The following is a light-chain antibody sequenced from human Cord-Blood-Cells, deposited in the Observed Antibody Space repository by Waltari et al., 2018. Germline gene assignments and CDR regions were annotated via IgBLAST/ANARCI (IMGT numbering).Light chain of an antibody. CDR3: QQYGSSPWT. Sequence: DIVLTQSPGTLSLSPGVRATLPCRASQSVSSSYLAWYQQKPGQAPRLLIYGASSRATGIPDRFSGSGSGTDFTLTISRLEPEDFAVYYCQQYGSSPWTFGQGTKVEIK. J-gene: IGKJ1*01. CDR1: QSVSSSY. V-gene: IGKV3-20*01. CDR2: GAS.